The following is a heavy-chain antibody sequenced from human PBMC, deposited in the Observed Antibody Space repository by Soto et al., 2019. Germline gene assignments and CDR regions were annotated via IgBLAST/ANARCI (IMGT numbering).Heavy chain of an antibody. Sequence: ASVKVSCKASGGTFSSYAISWVRQAPGQGLEWMGGIIPIFGTANYAQKFQGRVTITADESTSTAYIELSSLRSEDTAVYYCARAATYYDFWSGQNWFDPWGQGTLVTVSS. V-gene: IGHV1-69*13. D-gene: IGHD3-3*01. CDR3: ARAATYYDFWSGQNWFDP. J-gene: IGHJ5*02. CDR2: IIPIFGTA. CDR1: GGTFSSYA.